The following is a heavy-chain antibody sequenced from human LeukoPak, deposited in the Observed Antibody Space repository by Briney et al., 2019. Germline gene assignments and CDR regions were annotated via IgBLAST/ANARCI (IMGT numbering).Heavy chain of an antibody. CDR2: ISGSGGST. V-gene: IGHV3-23*01. CDR1: GFTFSSYA. CDR3: AKDREYYYDSSGYYHLIGAFDY. Sequence: PGGSLRLSCAASGFTFSSYAMSWVRQAPGEGLEWVSAISGSGGSTYYADSVKGRFTISRDNSKNTLYLQMNSLRAEDTAVYYCAKDREYYYDSSGYYHLIGAFDYWGQGTLVTVSS. J-gene: IGHJ4*02. D-gene: IGHD3-22*01.